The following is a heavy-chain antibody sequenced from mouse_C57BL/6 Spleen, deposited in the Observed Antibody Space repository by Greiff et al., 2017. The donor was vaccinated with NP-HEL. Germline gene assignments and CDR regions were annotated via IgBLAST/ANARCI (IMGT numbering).Heavy chain of an antibody. D-gene: IGHD2-1*01. CDR1: GYTFTDYE. CDR3: TRSYGNSNYYAMDY. Sequence: VQGVESGAELVRPGASVTLSCKASGYTFTDYEMHWVKQTPVHGLEWIGAIDPETGGTAYNQKFKGKAILTADKSSSTAYMELRSLTSEDSAVYYCTRSYGNSNYYAMDYWGQGTSVTVSS. V-gene: IGHV1-15*01. J-gene: IGHJ4*01. CDR2: IDPETGGT.